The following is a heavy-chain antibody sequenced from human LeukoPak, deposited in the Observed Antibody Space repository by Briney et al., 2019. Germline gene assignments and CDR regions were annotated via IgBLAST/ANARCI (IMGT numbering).Heavy chain of an antibody. V-gene: IGHV4-34*01. D-gene: IGHD2-15*01. Sequence: SETLSLTCAVYGGCFSGYYWSWIRQPPGKGLEWIGEINHSGSTNYNPSLKSRVTMSVDTSKNQFSLKLSSVTAADTAVYYCARDGAGSLEAFDIWGQGTMVTVSS. J-gene: IGHJ3*02. CDR3: ARDGAGSLEAFDI. CDR2: INHSGST. CDR1: GGCFSGYY.